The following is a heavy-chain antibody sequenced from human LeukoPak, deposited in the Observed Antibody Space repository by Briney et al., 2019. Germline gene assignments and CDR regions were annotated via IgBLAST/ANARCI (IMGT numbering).Heavy chain of an antibody. Sequence: PGGSLRLSCAASGFTFSSYAMSWVRQAPGKGLEWVSAISGSGGSTYYADSVKGRFTISRDNSKNTLYLQMNSLRAEDTAVYYCAKDRQRGVIGFHSDYWGQGTLATVSS. V-gene: IGHV3-23*01. CDR1: GFTFSSYA. CDR3: AKDRQRGVIGFHSDY. D-gene: IGHD3-16*02. J-gene: IGHJ4*02. CDR2: ISGSGGST.